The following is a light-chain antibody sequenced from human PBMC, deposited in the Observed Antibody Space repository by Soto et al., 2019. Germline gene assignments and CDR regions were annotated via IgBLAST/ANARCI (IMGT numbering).Light chain of an antibody. Sequence: EIVMTQSPATLSVSPGERATLSCRASQSVSSNLAWYQQKPGQAPRLLIYGASTRATGIPARLSRSGSGTEVTLTLISLQSKDVAVYYCQQYNNWPPYTFSQGTKLEIK. V-gene: IGKV3-15*01. CDR3: QQYNNWPPYT. J-gene: IGKJ2*01. CDR1: QSVSSN. CDR2: GAS.